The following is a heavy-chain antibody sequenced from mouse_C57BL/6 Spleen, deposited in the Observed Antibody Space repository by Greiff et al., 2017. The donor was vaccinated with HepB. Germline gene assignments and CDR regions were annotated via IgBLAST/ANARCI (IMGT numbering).Heavy chain of an antibody. D-gene: IGHD3-3*01. CDR3: ALGEDPAWFAY. J-gene: IGHJ3*01. V-gene: IGHV1-69*01. Sequence: QVQLQQPGAELVMPGASVKLSCKASGYTFTSYWMHWVKQRPGQGLEWIGEIDPSDSYTNYNQKFKGKATLTVDKSSSTAYMQLSSLTSEDSAVYYCALGEDPAWFAYWGQGTLVTVSA. CDR2: IDPSDSYT. CDR1: GYTFTSYW.